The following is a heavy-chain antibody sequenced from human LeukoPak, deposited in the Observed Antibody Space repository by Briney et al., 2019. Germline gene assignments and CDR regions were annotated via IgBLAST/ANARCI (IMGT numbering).Heavy chain of an antibody. CDR2: INHSGST. CDR3: ARGRKYTSGYRVTELGSGYSDY. CDR1: GGSFSGYY. V-gene: IGHV4-34*01. D-gene: IGHD5-18*01. Sequence: KTSETLSLTGAVYGGSFSGYYWSWIRQPPGKGLEWSGEINHSGSTNYNPSLKRRVSMSVDTSKNQFSLKLSPVTAADTAVYYCARGRKYTSGYRVTELGSGYSDYWGQGTLVTVSS. J-gene: IGHJ4*02.